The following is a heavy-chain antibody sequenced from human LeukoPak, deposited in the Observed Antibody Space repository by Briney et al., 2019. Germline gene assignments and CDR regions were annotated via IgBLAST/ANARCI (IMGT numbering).Heavy chain of an antibody. D-gene: IGHD6-13*01. J-gene: IGHJ5*02. V-gene: IGHV4-59*01. CDR1: GGSISSYY. Sequence: SETLSLTCTVSGGSISSYYWNWIRQPPGKGLEWIGYINYSGSTNYNPSLKSRVTISVDTSKNQFSLKLSSVTAADTAVYYCARVAAAVSRWFDPWGQGTLVTVSS. CDR3: ARVAAAVSRWFDP. CDR2: INYSGST.